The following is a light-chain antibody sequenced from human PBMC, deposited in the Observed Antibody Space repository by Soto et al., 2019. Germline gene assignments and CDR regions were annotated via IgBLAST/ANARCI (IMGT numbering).Light chain of an antibody. Sequence: QAVVTQAPSASGSPGQSVTISCTGTSSDIGSYNYVSWYQQHPGKAPKLMIYDVTKRPSGVPDRFSGSKSGNTASLTVSGLQAEDEADYYCSSYAGSNNYVFGTGTKLTVL. CDR3: SSYAGSNNYV. V-gene: IGLV2-8*01. CDR2: DVT. J-gene: IGLJ1*01. CDR1: SSDIGSYNY.